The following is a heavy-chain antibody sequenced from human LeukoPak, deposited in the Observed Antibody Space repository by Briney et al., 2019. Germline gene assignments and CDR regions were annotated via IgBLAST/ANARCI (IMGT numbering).Heavy chain of an antibody. CDR1: GGSFSGYY. J-gene: IGHJ5*02. Sequence: SETLSLTCAVYGGSFSGYYWSWVRQPPGKGLEWIGEINHSGSTNYNPSLKSRVTISVDTSKNQFSLKLSSVTAADTAVYYCARVGRWLQLRNWFDPWGQGTLVTVSS. CDR2: INHSGST. D-gene: IGHD5-24*01. V-gene: IGHV4-34*01. CDR3: ARVGRWLQLRNWFDP.